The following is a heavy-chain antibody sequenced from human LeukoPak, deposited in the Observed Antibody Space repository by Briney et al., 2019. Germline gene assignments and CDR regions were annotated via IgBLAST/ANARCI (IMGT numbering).Heavy chain of an antibody. V-gene: IGHV3-48*01. CDR1: GFTFSSYA. CDR3: ASLASEWELPEVDY. D-gene: IGHD1-26*01. Sequence: GGSLRLSCAASGFTFSSYAMNWVRQAPGTGLEWVSYISPSSALIYYADSVKGRFTISRDNAKKSLFLQMNSLRAEDTAVYYCASLASEWELPEVDYWGLGTLVTVSS. J-gene: IGHJ4*02. CDR2: ISPSSALI.